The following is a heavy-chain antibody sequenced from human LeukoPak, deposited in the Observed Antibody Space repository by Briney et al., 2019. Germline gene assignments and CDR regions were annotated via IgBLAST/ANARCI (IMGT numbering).Heavy chain of an antibody. D-gene: IGHD6-19*01. CDR1: GGSISSSSYY. V-gene: IGHV4-39*01. J-gene: IGHJ4*02. CDR3: ARGRTRVRGWPKYFDY. CDR2: IYYSGST. Sequence: SETLSLTCTVSGGSISSSSYYWGWIRQPPGKGLEWIGSIYYSGSTYYNPSLKSRVTISVDTSKNQFSLKLSSVTAADTAVYYCARGRTRVRGWPKYFDYWGQGTLVTVSS.